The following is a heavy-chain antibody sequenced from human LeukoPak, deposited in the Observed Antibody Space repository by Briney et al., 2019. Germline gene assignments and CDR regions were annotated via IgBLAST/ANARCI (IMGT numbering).Heavy chain of an antibody. Sequence: SETLSLTCTVSGYSISGGYYWTWIRQPPGKGLEWIGSIYHSGGTYYNPSLKRRVSISVDTSKNQFSLKLSSVTAADTAVYYCALSDYYYYYMDVWGKGTTVTVSS. CDR3: ALSDYYYYYMDV. CDR1: GYSISGGYY. V-gene: IGHV4-38-2*02. J-gene: IGHJ6*03. CDR2: IYHSGGT.